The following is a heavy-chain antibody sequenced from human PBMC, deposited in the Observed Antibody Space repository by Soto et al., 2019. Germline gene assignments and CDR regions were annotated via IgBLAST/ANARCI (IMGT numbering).Heavy chain of an antibody. CDR1: GATFTTYR. CDR2: ISPMFGAA. Sequence: QVQLVQSGAEMKSLGRRLRVSVRSPGATFTTYRLNGWGQAPGQGPEWMGDISPMFGAANYAPKFQGRVTITADESTGTSYMQLSSLTSEDTALYFCAREVQVHTPAFVYWGQGTLVTVSS. CDR3: AREVQVHTPAFVY. D-gene: IGHD3-10*01. J-gene: IGHJ4*02. V-gene: IGHV1-69*19.